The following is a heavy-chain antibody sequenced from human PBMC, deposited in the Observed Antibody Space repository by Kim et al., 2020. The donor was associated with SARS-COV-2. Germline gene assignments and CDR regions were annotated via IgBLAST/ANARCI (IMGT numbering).Heavy chain of an antibody. Sequence: GGSLRLSCAASGFTFSSYSMHWVRQAPGKGLEWVASISCSSSYIYYADSVKGRFTISRDNAKNSLYLQMNSLRAEDTAVYYCARDPPLGLPGYSSSWSDAFDIWGQGTMVTVSS. D-gene: IGHD6-13*01. CDR3: ARDPPLGLPGYSSSWSDAFDI. CDR1: GFTFSSYS. J-gene: IGHJ3*02. V-gene: IGHV3-21*01. CDR2: ISCSSSYI.